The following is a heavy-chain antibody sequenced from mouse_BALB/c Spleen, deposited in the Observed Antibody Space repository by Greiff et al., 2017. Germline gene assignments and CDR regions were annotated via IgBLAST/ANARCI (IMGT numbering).Heavy chain of an antibody. CDR3: ARMYGDNETYFDD. CDR2: IYPYNGGT. CDR1: GYTFTDYN. V-gene: IGHV1S29*02. Sequence: DVKLQESGPELVKPGASVMISCKASGYTFTDYNMHWVKQSHGKSLEWIGYIYPYNGGTGYNQKFKSKATLTVDNSSSTAYMELRSLTSEDSAVYYCARMYGDNETYFDDWDQGTTLAVSS. J-gene: IGHJ2*01. D-gene: IGHD2-13*01.